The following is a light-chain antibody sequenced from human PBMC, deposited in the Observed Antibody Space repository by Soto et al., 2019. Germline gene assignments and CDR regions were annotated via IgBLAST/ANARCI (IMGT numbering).Light chain of an antibody. CDR1: QSISSW. J-gene: IGKJ1*01. V-gene: IGKV1-5*01. Sequence: DIQMTQSPSTLSASVGDRVTITCRASQSISSWLAWYQQRPGKAPKLLICDASSLESGVPSRFSGSGSGTEFTLTISSLQPDDFATYYCQQYNSYSWTLGQGTKVDIK. CDR3: QQYNSYSWT. CDR2: DAS.